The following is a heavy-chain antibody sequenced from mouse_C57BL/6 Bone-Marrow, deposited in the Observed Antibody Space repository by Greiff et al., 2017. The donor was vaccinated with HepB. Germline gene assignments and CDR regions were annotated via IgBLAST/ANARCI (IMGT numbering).Heavy chain of an antibody. D-gene: IGHD1-1*01. J-gene: IGHJ1*03. V-gene: IGHV5-4*01. CDR1: GFTFSSYA. CDR3: ARDENYGSNHWYFDV. Sequence: DVMLVESGGGLVKPGGSLKLSCAASGFTFSSYAMSWVRQTPEKRLEWVATISDGGSYTYYPDNVKGRFTISRDNAKNNLYLQMSHLKSEDTAMYYCARDENYGSNHWYFDVWGTGTTVTVSS. CDR2: ISDGGSYT.